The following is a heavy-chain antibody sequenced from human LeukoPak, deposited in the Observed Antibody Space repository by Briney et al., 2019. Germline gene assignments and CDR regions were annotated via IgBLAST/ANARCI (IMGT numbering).Heavy chain of an antibody. CDR2: ISDSGKT. Sequence: PSETLSLTCIVSGVSISNYFWSWVRQPPGKGLEWIGYISDSGKTIYNPSLKSRITMSADTSRNNFSLKVTSVTAADTAVYARVSAGGGYSVGWGYMDVWGKGTTVTVSS. CDR3: VSAGGGYSVGWGYMDV. D-gene: IGHD2-8*02. J-gene: IGHJ6*03. CDR1: GVSISNYF. V-gene: IGHV4-59*01.